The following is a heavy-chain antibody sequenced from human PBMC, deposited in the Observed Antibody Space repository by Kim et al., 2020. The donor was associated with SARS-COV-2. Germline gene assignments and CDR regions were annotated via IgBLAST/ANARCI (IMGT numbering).Heavy chain of an antibody. Sequence: SLKSRVTIAVDTSKNQFALKLSSVTTADTAVYYCASSSSGYSSGWYPFDYWGQGTLVTVSS. CDR3: ASSSSGYSSGWYPFDY. D-gene: IGHD6-19*01. V-gene: IGHV4-4*09. J-gene: IGHJ4*02.